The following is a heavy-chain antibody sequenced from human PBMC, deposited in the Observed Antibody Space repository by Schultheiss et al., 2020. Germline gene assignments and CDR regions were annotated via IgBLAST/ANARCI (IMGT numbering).Heavy chain of an antibody. CDR3: ANTFGSGNYGVDN. D-gene: IGHD3-3*01. V-gene: IGHV3-23*01. CDR1: GFTFSSYA. Sequence: GGSLRLSCAASGFTFSSYAMSWVRQAPGKGLEWVSSIKGDGRSTTYADSVKGRFTISRDNSKNTLYLQLDSLRAGDTAVYHCANTFGSGNYGVDNWGQGTLVTVSS. J-gene: IGHJ4*02. CDR2: IKGDGRST.